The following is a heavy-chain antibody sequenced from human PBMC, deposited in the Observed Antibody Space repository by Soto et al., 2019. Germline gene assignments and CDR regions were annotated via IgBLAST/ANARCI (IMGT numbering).Heavy chain of an antibody. CDR2: INPNNGGT. CDR3: AREYYGTFDY. J-gene: IGHJ4*02. Sequence: ASVKVSCKASRYTFTVYYMHWVRQAPGQGLEWMGWINPNNGGTNYAQKFQGRVTMTRDTSISTAYMELSRLRSDDTAVYYCAREYYGTFDYWGQGTLVTVSS. D-gene: IGHD3-3*01. CDR1: RYTFTVYY. V-gene: IGHV1-2*02.